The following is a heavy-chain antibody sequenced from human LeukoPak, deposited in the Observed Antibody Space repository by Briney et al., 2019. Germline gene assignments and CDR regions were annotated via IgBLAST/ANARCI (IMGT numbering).Heavy chain of an antibody. D-gene: IGHD3-10*01. J-gene: IGHJ4*02. CDR3: ARDLGGMVRGVIDY. CDR1: GYTFTCYY. CDR2: INPNSGGT. Sequence: ASVKVSCKASGYTFTCYYMHWVRQAPGQGLEWMGWINPNSGGTNYAQKFQGRVTMTRDTSISTAYMELSRLRSGDTAVYYCARDLGGMVRGVIDYWGQGTLVTVSS. V-gene: IGHV1-2*02.